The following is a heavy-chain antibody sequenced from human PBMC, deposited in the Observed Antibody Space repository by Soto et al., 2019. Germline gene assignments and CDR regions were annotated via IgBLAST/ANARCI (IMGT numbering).Heavy chain of an antibody. D-gene: IGHD4-4*01. CDR3: AGDATVTIYYYYGMDV. Sequence: GGSLRLSCAASGFTFSSYSMNWVRQAPGKGLEWVSYISSSSSTIYYADSVKGRFTISRDNAKNSLYLQMNSLRDEDTAVNYCAGDATVTIYYYYGMDVWGQGTTVTVSS. J-gene: IGHJ6*02. CDR2: ISSSSSTI. V-gene: IGHV3-48*02. CDR1: GFTFSSYS.